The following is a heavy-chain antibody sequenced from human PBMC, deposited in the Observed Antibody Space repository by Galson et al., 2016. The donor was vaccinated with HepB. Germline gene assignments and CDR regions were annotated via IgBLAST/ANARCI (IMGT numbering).Heavy chain of an antibody. CDR3: AKTQGYSTGWYGMDV. D-gene: IGHD6-19*01. J-gene: IGHJ6*02. Sequence: SLRLSCAGSGFTFNNFAMHWVRQAPGKGLEWVAILSSDGNNEYYADSVKGRFTISRDNSKNTLHLQMNSLRAEDTAVYYCAKTQGYSTGWYGMDVWGQGTTVTVSS. CDR1: GFTFNNFA. CDR2: LSSDGNNE. V-gene: IGHV3-30*04.